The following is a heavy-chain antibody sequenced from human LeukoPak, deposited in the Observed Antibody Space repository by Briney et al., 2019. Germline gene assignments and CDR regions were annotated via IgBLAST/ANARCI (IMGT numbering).Heavy chain of an antibody. V-gene: IGHV1-69*13. J-gene: IGHJ4*02. Sequence: SVKVSCKASGGTFSIYAISWVRQAPGQGLEWMGGIIPIFGTANYAQKFQGRVTITADESTSTAYMELSSLRSEDTAVYYCARGDYYGSGSYPPPYWGQGTLVTVSS. CDR3: ARGDYYGSGSYPPPY. CDR2: IIPIFGTA. CDR1: GGTFSIYA. D-gene: IGHD3-10*01.